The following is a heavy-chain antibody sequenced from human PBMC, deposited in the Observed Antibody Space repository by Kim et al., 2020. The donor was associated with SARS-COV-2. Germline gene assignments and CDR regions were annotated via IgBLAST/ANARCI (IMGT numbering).Heavy chain of an antibody. CDR1: GYSFTSYW. CDR2: IYPGDSDT. V-gene: IGHV5-51*01. J-gene: IGHJ6*02. CDR3: ARLGLYVPHGSGSYRTYYYYGMDV. D-gene: IGHD3-10*01. Sequence: GESLKISCKGSGYSFTSYWIGWVRQMPGKGLEWMGIIYPGDSDTRYSPSFQGQVTISADKSISTAYLQWSSLKASDTAMYYCARLGLYVPHGSGSYRTYYYYGMDVWGQGTTVTVSS.